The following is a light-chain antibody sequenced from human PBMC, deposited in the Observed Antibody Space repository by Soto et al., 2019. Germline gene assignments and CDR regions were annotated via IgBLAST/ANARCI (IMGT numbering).Light chain of an antibody. Sequence: QSVLTQPASVSGSPGQSITISCTGTSSDVGGYNYDSWYQQHPGKAPKLVIYDVTNRPSGVSDRFSGSRSGNTASLTISGLQSEDEADYYCSSYTGSSTLVYVFGTGTKVTVL. CDR1: SSDVGGYNY. CDR3: SSYTGSSTLVYV. V-gene: IGLV2-14*01. CDR2: DVT. J-gene: IGLJ1*01.